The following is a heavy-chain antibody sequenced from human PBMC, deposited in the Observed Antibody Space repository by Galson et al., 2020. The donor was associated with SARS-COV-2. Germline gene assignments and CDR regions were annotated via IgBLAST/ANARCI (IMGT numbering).Heavy chain of an antibody. Sequence: ASVKVSCKVSGYTLTELSMHWVRQAPGKGLEWMGGFDPEDGETIYAQKFQGRVTMTEDTSTDTAYMELSSLRSEDTAVYYCATVGQSYGGNVLWGQGTLVTVSS. CDR2: FDPEDGET. J-gene: IGHJ4*02. CDR3: ATVGQSYGGNVL. CDR1: GYTLTELS. V-gene: IGHV1-24*01. D-gene: IGHD4-17*01.